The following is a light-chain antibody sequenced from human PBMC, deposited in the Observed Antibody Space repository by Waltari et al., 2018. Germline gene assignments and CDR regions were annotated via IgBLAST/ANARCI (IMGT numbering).Light chain of an antibody. V-gene: IGKV1-39*01. CDR2: TAS. CDR1: QSIGKS. Sequence: DTQMTQSPSSLSASVGDRVTVTCRASQSIGKSLNWYQQKSGQAPKLLIYTASTLQSGVPSRFIGSGSGTDFTLTISSLQPEDFATYYCQQSYTSPPYTFGQGTKLEI. J-gene: IGKJ2*01. CDR3: QQSYTSPPYT.